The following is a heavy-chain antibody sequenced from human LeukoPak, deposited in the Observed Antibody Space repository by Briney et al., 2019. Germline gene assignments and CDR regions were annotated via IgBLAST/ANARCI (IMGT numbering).Heavy chain of an antibody. CDR2: IIPIFGTA. D-gene: IGHD3-3*01. V-gene: IGHV1-69*13. J-gene: IGHJ4*02. CDR3: ARVSIRGLRFLEQGEGRYYFDY. CDR1: GGTFSSYA. Sequence: SVKVSCKASGGTFSSYAISWVRQAPGQGLEWMGGIIPIFGTANYAQKFQGRVTITADESTSTAYMELSSLRSEDTAVYYCARVSIRGLRFLEQGEGRYYFDYWGQGILVTVSS.